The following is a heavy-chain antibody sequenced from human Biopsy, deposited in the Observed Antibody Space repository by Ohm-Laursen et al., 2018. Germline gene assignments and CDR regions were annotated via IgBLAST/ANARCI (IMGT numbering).Heavy chain of an antibody. CDR3: ARVAGGYAYYYGMDV. D-gene: IGHD5-12*01. Sequence: SETLSLTCPVSGYSVTNDYYWGWIRQPPGKGLEWIGNIYYDGITYYNPSLKSRVAMSVDTSKNQFSLRLTSVTAADTAVYYCARVAGGYAYYYGMDVWGQGTTVMVSS. J-gene: IGHJ6*02. V-gene: IGHV4-38-2*02. CDR1: GYSVTNDYY. CDR2: IYYDGIT.